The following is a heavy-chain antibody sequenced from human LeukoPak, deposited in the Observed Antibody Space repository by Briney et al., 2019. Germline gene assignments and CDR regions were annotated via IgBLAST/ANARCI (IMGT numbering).Heavy chain of an antibody. CDR1: GGSFSGYY. CDR3: ARGERGHEYFFDY. J-gene: IGHJ4*02. D-gene: IGHD1-1*01. Sequence: SETLSLTCAVYGGSFSGYYWSWLRQPPGKGLEWIGEINHSGSTNYNPSLKSRVTIPVDTSKNQFSLKLSSVTAADTAVYYCARGERGHEYFFDYWGQGTLVTVSS. V-gene: IGHV4-34*01. CDR2: INHSGST.